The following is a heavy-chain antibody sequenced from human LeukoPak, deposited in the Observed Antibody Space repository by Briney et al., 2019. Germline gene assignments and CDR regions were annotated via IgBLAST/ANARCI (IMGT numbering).Heavy chain of an antibody. Sequence: PSQTLSLTCAVSGGSISSGGYSWSWIRQPPGKGLEWIGYIYHSGSTYYNPSLKSRVTISVDTSKNQFSLKLSSVTAADTAVYYCAREDPVPAAAFDYWGQGTLVTVSS. D-gene: IGHD2-2*01. CDR1: GGSISSGGYS. CDR3: AREDPVPAAAFDY. CDR2: IYHSGST. J-gene: IGHJ4*02. V-gene: IGHV4-30-2*01.